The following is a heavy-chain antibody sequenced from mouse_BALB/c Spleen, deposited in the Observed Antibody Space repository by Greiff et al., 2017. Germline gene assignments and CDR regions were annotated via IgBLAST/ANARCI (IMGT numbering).Heavy chain of an antibody. V-gene: IGHV14-4*02. D-gene: IGHD2-1*01. CDR3: NAWGGNYFPFDY. J-gene: IGHJ2*01. CDR1: GFNIKDYY. Sequence: EVQLQQSGAELVRSGASVKLSCTASGFNIKDYYMHWVKQRPEQGLEWIGWIDPENGDTEYAPKFQGKATMTADTSSNTAYLQLISLTSEDTAVYYCNAWGGNYFPFDYWGQGTTLTVSS. CDR2: IDPENGDT.